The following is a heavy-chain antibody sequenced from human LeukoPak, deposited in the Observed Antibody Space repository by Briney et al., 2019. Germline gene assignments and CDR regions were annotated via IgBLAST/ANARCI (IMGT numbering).Heavy chain of an antibody. CDR1: GGTFSSYA. V-gene: IGHV1-69*13. J-gene: IGHJ5*02. Sequence: GASVKVSCKASGGTFSSYAISWVRQAPGQGLEWMGGIIPIFGTANYAQKFQGRVTITADESTSTAYMELSSLRSEDTAVYYCARVGVVPAASWFDPWGQGTLVTVSS. CDR2: IIPIFGTA. D-gene: IGHD2-2*01. CDR3: ARVGVVPAASWFDP.